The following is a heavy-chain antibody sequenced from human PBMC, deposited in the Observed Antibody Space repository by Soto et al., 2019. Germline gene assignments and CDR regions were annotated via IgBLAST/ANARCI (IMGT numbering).Heavy chain of an antibody. D-gene: IGHD2-2*02. CDR3: SRDTRLYAGMDV. Sequence: QVQLVESGGGVVQPGRSLRLSCAASRFTFSNYAMHWVRQAPGKGLEWVAVISYDASSKYYSDSVKGRFTISRDNSGNTRFLQMNSLRAEETGVFYCSRDTRLYAGMDVWCRGTTVTVSS. J-gene: IGHJ6*02. V-gene: IGHV3-30-3*01. CDR1: RFTFSNYA. CDR2: ISYDASSK.